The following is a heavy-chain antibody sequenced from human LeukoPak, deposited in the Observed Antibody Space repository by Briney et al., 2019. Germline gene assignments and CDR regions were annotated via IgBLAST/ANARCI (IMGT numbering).Heavy chain of an antibody. V-gene: IGHV4-39*01. CDR1: GGSISSSSYY. Sequence: SETLSLTCTVSGGSISSSSYYWGWIRQPPGKGLEWIGSIYYSGSTYYNPSLKSRVTISVDTSKNQFSLKLSSVTAADTAVYYCARGQTPTYYYDSSGYWNYWGQGTLVTVSS. CDR2: IYYSGST. J-gene: IGHJ4*02. CDR3: ARGQTPTYYYDSSGYWNY. D-gene: IGHD3-22*01.